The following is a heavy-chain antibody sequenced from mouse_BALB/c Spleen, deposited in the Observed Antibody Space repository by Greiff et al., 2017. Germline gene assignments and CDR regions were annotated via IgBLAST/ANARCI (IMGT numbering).Heavy chain of an antibody. J-gene: IGHJ3*01. CDR1: GYTFTDYN. V-gene: IGHV1S29*02. CDR2: IYPYNGGT. Sequence: VQLQQSGPELVKPGASVKISCKASGYTFTDYNMHWVKQSHGKCLEWIGYIYPYNGGTGYNQKFKSKATLTVDNSSSTAYMELRSLTSEDSAVYYCARPSYGSSPWFAYWGQGTLVTVSA. CDR3: ARPSYGSSPWFAY. D-gene: IGHD1-1*01.